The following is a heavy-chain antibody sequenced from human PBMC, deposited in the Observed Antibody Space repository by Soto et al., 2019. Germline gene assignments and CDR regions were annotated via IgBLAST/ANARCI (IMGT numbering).Heavy chain of an antibody. D-gene: IGHD6-13*01. CDR3: ARSQFVQQLRGMCY. V-gene: IGHV1-2*02. Sequence: GQGLEWMGWINPNSGGTNYAQKFQGRVIITRDTSASTAYMELSSLRSEDTAVYYCARSQFVQQLRGMCYCARGTAVTIS. J-gene: IGHJ4*02. CDR2: INPNSGGT.